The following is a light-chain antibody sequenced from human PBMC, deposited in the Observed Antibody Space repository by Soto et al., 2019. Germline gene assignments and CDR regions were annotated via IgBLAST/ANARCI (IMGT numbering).Light chain of an antibody. J-gene: IGLJ1*01. V-gene: IGLV2-14*01. Sequence: QSALTQPASMSGSPGQSITISCTGTSSDIGGFDYVSWYQQHAGKPPRLVIYEVSHRPSGVSNRFSGSKSGNTASLIISGLQAEDEADYYCSSYTTRSTFSVFGTGTKVTVL. CDR3: SSYTTRSTFSV. CDR2: EVS. CDR1: SSDIGGFDY.